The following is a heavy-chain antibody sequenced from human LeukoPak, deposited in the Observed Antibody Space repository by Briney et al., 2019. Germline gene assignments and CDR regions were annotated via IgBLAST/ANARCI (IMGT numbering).Heavy chain of an antibody. J-gene: IGHJ4*02. CDR1: GFTFNSFF. Sequence: PGGSLRLSCAASGFTFNSFFLYWVRLPPGRELEWVACISQDGSETFYMDSVRGRFTISRDNTKNSLYLQMDSLRAEDTAVYFCVRDLGHSRHYFEYWGQGALVTVSS. D-gene: IGHD7-27*01. CDR3: VRDLGHSRHYFEY. V-gene: IGHV3-7*01. CDR2: ISQDGSET.